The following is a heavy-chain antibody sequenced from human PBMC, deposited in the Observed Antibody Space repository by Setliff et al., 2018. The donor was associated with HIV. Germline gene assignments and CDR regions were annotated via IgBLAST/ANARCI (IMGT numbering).Heavy chain of an antibody. V-gene: IGHV5-51*01. CDR2: IYPRDSDT. CDR3: ARHYTGSLMDAFDI. J-gene: IGHJ3*02. Sequence: PGESLKISCKGSGYSFTNYWIGWVRQMPGKGLEWMGIIYPRDSDTRYSPSFEGQVTMSADKSISTAYLQWSSLKASDSAIYYCARHYTGSLMDAFDIWGQGTMVTVSS. D-gene: IGHD1-26*01. CDR1: GYSFTNYW.